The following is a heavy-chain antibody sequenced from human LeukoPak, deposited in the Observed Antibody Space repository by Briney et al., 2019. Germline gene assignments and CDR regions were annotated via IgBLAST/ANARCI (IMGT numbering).Heavy chain of an antibody. Sequence: PGGSLRLSCAASGFTFSSYAMSWVRQAPGKGLEWVSAISGSGGSTYYADSVKGRFTISRDNSKNTLYLQMNSLRPEDTAVYYCAKAEREGGSPFGFDIWGQGTMVTVSS. CDR1: GFTFSSYA. J-gene: IGHJ3*02. V-gene: IGHV3-23*01. CDR2: ISGSGGST. D-gene: IGHD1-26*01. CDR3: AKAEREGGSPFGFDI.